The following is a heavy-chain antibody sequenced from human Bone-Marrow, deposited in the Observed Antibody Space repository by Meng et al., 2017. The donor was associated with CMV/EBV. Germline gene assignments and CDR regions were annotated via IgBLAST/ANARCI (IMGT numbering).Heavy chain of an antibody. CDR2: IIPIFGTA. D-gene: IGHD4-17*01. J-gene: IGHJ2*01. CDR1: GGTFSSYA. Sequence: SVKVSCKASGGTFSSYAISWVRQAPGQGLEWMGGIIPIFGTANYAQKFQGRVTITTDESTSTAYMELSSLRSEDTAVYYCARGTRDYYWHFDLWGRGTLVTVSS. CDR3: ARGTRDYYWHFDL. V-gene: IGHV1-69*05.